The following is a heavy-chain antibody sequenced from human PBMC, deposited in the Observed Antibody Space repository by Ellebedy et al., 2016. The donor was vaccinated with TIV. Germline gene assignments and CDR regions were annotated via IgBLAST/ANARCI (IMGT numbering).Heavy chain of an antibody. D-gene: IGHD3-22*01. V-gene: IGHV3-30*03. CDR3: AREPYYDSSGYTDY. CDR2: ISYDGSNK. Sequence: PGGSLRLSCAASGFTFSSYGMHWVRQAPGKGLEWVAVISYDGSNKYYADSVKGRFTISRDNSKNTLYLQMNSLRAEDTAVYYCAREPYYDSSGYTDYWGQGTLVTVSS. CDR1: GFTFSSYG. J-gene: IGHJ4*02.